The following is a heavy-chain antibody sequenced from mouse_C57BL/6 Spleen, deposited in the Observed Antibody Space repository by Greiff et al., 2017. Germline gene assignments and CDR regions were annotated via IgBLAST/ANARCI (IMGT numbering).Heavy chain of an antibody. V-gene: IGHV1-50*01. CDR3: ARTYYSKGYAMDY. J-gene: IGHJ4*01. CDR1: GYTFTSYW. Sequence: VQLQQPGAELVKPGASVKLSCKASGYTFTSYWMQWVKQRPGQGLEWIGEIDPSDSYTNYNQKFKGKATLTVDTSSSTAYMQLSSLTSEDSAVYYCARTYYSKGYAMDYWGQGTSVTVSS. CDR2: IDPSDSYT. D-gene: IGHD2-5*01.